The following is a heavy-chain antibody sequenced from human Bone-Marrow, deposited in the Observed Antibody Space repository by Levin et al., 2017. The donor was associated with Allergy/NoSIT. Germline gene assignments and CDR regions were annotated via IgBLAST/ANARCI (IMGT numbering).Heavy chain of an antibody. CDR1: GFAFRNYA. D-gene: IGHD2-21*01. V-gene: IGHV3-23*01. CDR3: AGGIVPSRYCGGSSCPDDY. J-gene: IGHJ4*02. Sequence: GESLKISCGASGFAFRNYAMSWVRQAPGKGLEWVSTISSSGDDTYYADSVKGRFIISRDNSKNIQFLQMSSLRAEDTAVDYCAGGIVPSRYCGGSSCPDDYWGQGTLVTVSS. CDR2: ISSSGDDT.